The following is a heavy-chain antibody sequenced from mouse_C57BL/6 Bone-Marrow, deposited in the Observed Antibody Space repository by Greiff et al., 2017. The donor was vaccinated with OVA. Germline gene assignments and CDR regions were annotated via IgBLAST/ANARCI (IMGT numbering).Heavy chain of an antibody. CDR1: GYTFTSYW. J-gene: IGHJ1*03. CDR2: IDPSDSYT. Sequence: VKLQQPGAELVKPGASVKLSCKASGYTFTSYWMQWVKQRPGQGLEWIGEIDPSDSYTNYNQKFKGKATLTVDTSSSTAYMQLSSLTSEDSAVYYCARLPTDVWGTGTTVTVSS. CDR3: ARLPTDV. V-gene: IGHV1-50*01.